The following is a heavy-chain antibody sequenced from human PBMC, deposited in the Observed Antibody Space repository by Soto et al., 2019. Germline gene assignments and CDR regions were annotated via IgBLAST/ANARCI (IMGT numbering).Heavy chain of an antibody. CDR2: IYSIGGT. J-gene: IGHJ5*01. CDR1: GGSISNSANH. Sequence: QVQLQESGPGLVRPSQTLSLSCTVSGGSISNSANHWSWIRQHPGEGLEWIGYIYSIGGTYYSPSPKGPVTMSIDASKNQFSLKLSSVTAADTAVSYGAKGVRRVPSWFVSWGQGTLVTVSS. D-gene: IGHD3-10*01. V-gene: IGHV4-31*01. CDR3: AKGVRRVPSWFVS.